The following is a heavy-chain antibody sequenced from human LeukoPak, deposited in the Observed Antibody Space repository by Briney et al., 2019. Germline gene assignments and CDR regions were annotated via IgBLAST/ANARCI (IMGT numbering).Heavy chain of an antibody. CDR1: GFTVSSNY. D-gene: IGHD3-10*01. J-gene: IGHJ4*02. Sequence: GGSLRLSCAASGFTVSSNYMSWVRQAPGKGLEWVSVIYSGGSTYYADSVKGRFTISRDNSKNTLYLQMNSLRAEDTAVYYCARMLTYYYGSGSYYKRWAEDYWGQGTLVTVSS. V-gene: IGHV3-53*01. CDR2: IYSGGST. CDR3: ARMLTYYYGSGSYYKRWAEDY.